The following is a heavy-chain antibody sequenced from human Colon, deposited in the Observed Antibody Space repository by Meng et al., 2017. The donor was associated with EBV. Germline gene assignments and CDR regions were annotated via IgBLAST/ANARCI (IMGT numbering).Heavy chain of an antibody. CDR3: ASSDCSGGTCYLDC. D-gene: IGHD2-15*01. CDR1: GGSFSDSY. J-gene: IGHJ4*02. V-gene: IGHV4-34*01. Sequence: QVQLQQGGAGLLKTSDALSLTCPVDGGSFSDSYWTWIRQPPGKGLEWIGEINHVGSTTYNPSLKSRVTISVDTSKNQFSLKLSSVTAADAAVYYCASSDCSGGTCYLDCWGQGTLVTVSS. CDR2: INHVGST.